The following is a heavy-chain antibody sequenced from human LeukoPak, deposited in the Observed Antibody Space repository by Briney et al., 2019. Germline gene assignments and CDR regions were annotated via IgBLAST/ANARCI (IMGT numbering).Heavy chain of an antibody. CDR3: ARVSIAVAGTPFDY. CDR2: INPNSGGT. D-gene: IGHD6-19*01. Sequence: ASVKVSCKASGYTFTGYYMHWVRQAHGQGLEWMGWINPNSGGTNYAQKFQGRVTMTRDTSISTAYMELSRLRSDDTAVYYCARVSIAVAGTPFDYWGQGTLVTVSS. CDR1: GYTFTGYY. V-gene: IGHV1-2*02. J-gene: IGHJ4*02.